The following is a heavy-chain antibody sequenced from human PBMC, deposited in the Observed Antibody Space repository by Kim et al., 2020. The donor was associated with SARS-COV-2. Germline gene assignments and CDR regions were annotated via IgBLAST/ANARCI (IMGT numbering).Heavy chain of an antibody. J-gene: IGHJ6*01. V-gene: IGHV6-1*01. CDR3: ARDPGPRYSGYDYPYGMDV. CDR1: GDSVSSNSAA. Sequence: SQTLSLTCAISGDSVSSNSAAWNWIRQSPSRGLEWLGRTYYRSKWYNDYAVSVKSRITINPDTSKNQFSLQLNSVTPEDTAVYYCARDPGPRYSGYDYPYGMDVWGQGTTVTVSS. CDR2: TYYRSKWYN. D-gene: IGHD5-12*01.